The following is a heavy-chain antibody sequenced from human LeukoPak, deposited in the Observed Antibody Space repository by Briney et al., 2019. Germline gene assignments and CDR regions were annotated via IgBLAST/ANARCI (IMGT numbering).Heavy chain of an antibody. J-gene: IGHJ6*03. CDR1: GFTFSTYG. V-gene: IGHV3-30*02. D-gene: IGHD1-26*01. Sequence: PGGSLRLSCAASGFTFSTYGMHWVRQAPGKGLEWVAFIRYDGSNKYYADSVKGRFTISRDNSKNTLYLQMNSLRAEDTAVYYCARDSAGGELLTNYYMDVWGKGTTVTVSS. CDR3: ARDSAGGELLTNYYMDV. CDR2: IRYDGSNK.